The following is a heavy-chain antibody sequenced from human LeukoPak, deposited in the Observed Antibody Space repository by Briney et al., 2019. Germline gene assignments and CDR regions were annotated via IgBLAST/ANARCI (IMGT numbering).Heavy chain of an antibody. CDR3: ARGVGLGGWFDP. CDR2: ISSSSRHI. J-gene: IGHJ5*02. V-gene: IGHV3-21*01. D-gene: IGHD3-16*01. Sequence: GGSLRLSCAASGFTFSSYSMNWVRQAPGKGLEWVSSISSSSRHIYCADSVKGRFTISRDDAKNSLYLQMNSLRVEDTAVYYCARGVGLGGWFDPWGQGTLVTVSS. CDR1: GFTFSSYS.